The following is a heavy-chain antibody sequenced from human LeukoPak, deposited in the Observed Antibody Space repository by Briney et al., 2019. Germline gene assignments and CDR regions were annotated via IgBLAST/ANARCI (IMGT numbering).Heavy chain of an antibody. CDR3: ASGYCSSTSCYTGSTVNYDY. D-gene: IGHD2-2*02. CDR2: INQNGVEK. V-gene: IGHV3-7*01. Sequence: PGGSLRLSXAASGFIFSDYWMNWVRQAPGKGLEWVASINQNGVEKSYVDSVKGRFTISRDNLHNSLYLQMSSLRAEDTAVYYCASGYCSSTSCYTGSTVNYDYWGQGTLVTVSS. CDR1: GFIFSDYW. J-gene: IGHJ4*02.